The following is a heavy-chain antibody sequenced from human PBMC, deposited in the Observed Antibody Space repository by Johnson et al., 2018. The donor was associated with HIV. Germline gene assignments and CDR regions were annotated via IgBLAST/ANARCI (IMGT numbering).Heavy chain of an antibody. J-gene: IGHJ3*02. Sequence: VQLVESGGGLIQPGGSLRLSCAASGFTVSSNYMNWVRQAPGKGLEWVSVIYSGGSTYYADSVKGRFTISRDNSKNTLYLQMNSLRAEDTAVYYCANVRWPDAFDIWGQGTMVTVSS. D-gene: IGHD4-23*01. CDR3: ANVRWPDAFDI. V-gene: IGHV3-53*01. CDR2: IYSGGST. CDR1: GFTVSSNY.